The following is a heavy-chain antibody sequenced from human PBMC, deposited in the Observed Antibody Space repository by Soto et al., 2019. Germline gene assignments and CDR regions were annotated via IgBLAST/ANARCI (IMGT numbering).Heavy chain of an antibody. V-gene: IGHV4-34*01. Sequence: QVQLQQWGAGLLKPSETLSLNCAVTGGSLSGYYWSWIRQPPGKGLEWIGEVKDGGHTNYSPSLRGLVTISSDTSNNPFSLRLNSVTAADTGVYYCARGQEGVVATHWDQGSLVTVSS. CDR2: VKDGGHT. CDR1: GGSLSGYY. J-gene: IGHJ4*02. D-gene: IGHD5-12*01. CDR3: ARGQEGVVATH.